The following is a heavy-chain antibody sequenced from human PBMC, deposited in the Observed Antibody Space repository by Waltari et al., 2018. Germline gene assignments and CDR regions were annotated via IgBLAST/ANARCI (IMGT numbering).Heavy chain of an antibody. Sequence: QVQLVQSGAEVKKPGASVKVSCKASGYTFTGYYMHWVRQAPGQGLEWMGRINPNSGGTNYAQKFQGRVTMTRDTSISSAYMELSRLRSDDTAVYYCAREYPRNIAAAGTEEFRWFDYWGQGTLVTVSS. D-gene: IGHD6-13*01. J-gene: IGHJ4*02. CDR2: INPNSGGT. CDR1: GYTFTGYY. V-gene: IGHV1-2*06. CDR3: AREYPRNIAAAGTEEFRWFDY.